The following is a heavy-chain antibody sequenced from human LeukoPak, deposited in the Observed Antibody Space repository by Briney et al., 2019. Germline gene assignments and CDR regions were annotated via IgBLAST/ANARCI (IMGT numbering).Heavy chain of an antibody. CDR3: TAAGTGYYGMDV. D-gene: IGHD6-13*01. V-gene: IGHV1-24*01. J-gene: IGHJ6*04. Sequence: ASVKVSCKVSGYTLTELSMHWVRQAPGKGLEWMGGFDPEDGETIYAHKFQGRVTMTEDTSTDTAYMELSSLRSEDTAVYYCTAAGTGYYGMDVWGKGTTVTVSS. CDR1: GYTLTELS. CDR2: FDPEDGET.